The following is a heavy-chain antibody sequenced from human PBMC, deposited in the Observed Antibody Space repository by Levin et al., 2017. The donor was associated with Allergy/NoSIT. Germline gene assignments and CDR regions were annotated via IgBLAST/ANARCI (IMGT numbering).Heavy chain of an antibody. CDR1: GFTFTYYG. Sequence: PGGSLRLSCAASGFTFTYYGLHWVRQAPGKGLEWVAVSWNDGSKKYYADSVKGRFTISRDNSKNTLYLQISSLRVDDTAVYYCARSSYGYPFDHWGQGTLVTVSS. CDR2: SWNDGSKK. D-gene: IGHD3-16*01. J-gene: IGHJ4*02. V-gene: IGHV3-33*03. CDR3: ARSSYGYPFDH.